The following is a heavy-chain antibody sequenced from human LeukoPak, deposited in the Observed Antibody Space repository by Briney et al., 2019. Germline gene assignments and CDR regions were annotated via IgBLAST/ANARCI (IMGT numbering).Heavy chain of an antibody. D-gene: IGHD1-26*01. CDR2: IGGSGGGT. V-gene: IGHV3-23*01. Sequence: GGSLRLSCAASGFTFSSYAMGWVRQAPGKGLEWVSSIGGSGGGTYYADSVKGRFTISRDNAKNSLYLQMNSLRPEDTAVYYCARENSGSYYQFDCWGQGTLVTVSS. J-gene: IGHJ4*02. CDR1: GFTFSSYA. CDR3: ARENSGSYYQFDC.